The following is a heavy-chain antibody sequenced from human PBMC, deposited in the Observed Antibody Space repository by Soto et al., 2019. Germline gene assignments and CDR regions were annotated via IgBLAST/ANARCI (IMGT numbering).Heavy chain of an antibody. CDR1: GYTLTELS. J-gene: IGHJ6*02. V-gene: IGHV1-24*01. CDR2: FDPEHDET. CDR3: ATLKTNYYDYYGMDV. D-gene: IGHD1-7*01. Sequence: ASVKVSCKVSGYTLTELSVHWVRQTPGKGLEWMGGFDPEHDETVYAQKFQGRVTMTEDTPTDTAYMELSSLRSEDTAVYYCATLKTNYYDYYGMDVWGQGTTVTVSS.